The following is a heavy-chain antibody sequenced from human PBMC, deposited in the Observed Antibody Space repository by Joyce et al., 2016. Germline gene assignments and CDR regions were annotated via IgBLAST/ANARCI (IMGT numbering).Heavy chain of an antibody. CDR3: VRLFRGYGRDGAFDL. V-gene: IGHV3-7*03. J-gene: IGHJ3*01. CDR1: GFTFSSYW. D-gene: IGHD5-12*01. Sequence: EVQLVESGGGLVQPGGSLRLSCAASGFTFSSYWMSWVRQAPGKGLEWVTYINQDEIQKYYVDSVKGRFTISRDNAKNSLYLQMNSLRAEDTAVYYCVRLFRGYGRDGAFDLWGQGTMVTVSS. CDR2: INQDEIQK.